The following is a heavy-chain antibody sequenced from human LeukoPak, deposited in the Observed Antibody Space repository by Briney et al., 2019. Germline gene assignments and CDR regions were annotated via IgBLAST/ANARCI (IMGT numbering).Heavy chain of an antibody. CDR2: VTGSGGTT. CDR1: GFTFRSYA. D-gene: IGHD5-12*01. CDR3: AKLRGYTAYDSDYFDY. V-gene: IGHV3-23*01. Sequence: GGSLRLSCAASGFTFRSYAMSWVRHAPGKGLDWVSTVTGSGGTTYYADSADSVKGRLTISRDNSKNTLYLQMNSLKAEDTAVYYCAKLRGYTAYDSDYFDYWGQGTLVTVSS. J-gene: IGHJ4*02.